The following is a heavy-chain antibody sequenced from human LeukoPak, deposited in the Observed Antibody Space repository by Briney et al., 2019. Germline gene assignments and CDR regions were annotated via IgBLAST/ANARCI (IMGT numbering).Heavy chain of an antibody. J-gene: IGHJ3*02. CDR2: IIPIFGTA. CDR3: ASLLSANWGLEGAFDI. V-gene: IGHV1-69*13. CDR1: GGTFSSYA. Sequence: GASVKVSCKASGGTFSSYAISWVRQAPGQGLEWMGGIIPIFGTANYAQKFQGRVTITADESTSTAYMELSSLRSEDTAVYYCASLLSANWGLEGAFDIWGQGTMVTVSS. D-gene: IGHD7-27*01.